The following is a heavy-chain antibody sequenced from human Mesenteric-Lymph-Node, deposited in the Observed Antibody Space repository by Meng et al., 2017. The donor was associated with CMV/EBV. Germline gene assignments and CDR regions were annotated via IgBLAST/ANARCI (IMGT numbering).Heavy chain of an antibody. J-gene: IGHJ5*02. CDR2: INPNSGGT. D-gene: IGHD2-2*01. CDR3: ARDFLYCSSTSCPP. CDR1: GYTFTGYY. Sequence: SGYTFTGYYMHWVRQAPGQGLEWMGWINPNSGGTNYAQKFQGRVTMTRDTSISTAYMELSRLRSDDTAVYYCARDFLYCSSTSCPPWGQGTLVTVSS. V-gene: IGHV1-2*02.